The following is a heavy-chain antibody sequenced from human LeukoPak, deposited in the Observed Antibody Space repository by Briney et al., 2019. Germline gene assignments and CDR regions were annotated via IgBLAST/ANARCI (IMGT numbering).Heavy chain of an antibody. CDR1: GFTFSSYS. Sequence: PGGSLRLSCAASGFTFSSYSMNWVRQAPGKGLEWVSSISSSSSYIYYADSVKGRFTISRDNAKNSLYLQMNSLRAEDTAVCYCAREREDAGYGTPLDYYGMDVWGQGTTVTVSS. D-gene: IGHD5-18*01. CDR2: ISSSSSYI. J-gene: IGHJ6*02. CDR3: AREREDAGYGTPLDYYGMDV. V-gene: IGHV3-21*01.